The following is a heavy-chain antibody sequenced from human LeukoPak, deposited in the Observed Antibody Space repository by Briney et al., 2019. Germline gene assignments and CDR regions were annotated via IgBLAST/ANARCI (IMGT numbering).Heavy chain of an antibody. CDR2: IIPIFGTA. D-gene: IGHD4-23*01. Sequence: ASVKVSCKASGGTFSSYAISWVRQAPGQGLEWMGGIIPIFGTANYAQKFQGRVTITADKSTSTAYMELSSLRSEDTAVYYCAREVGDYGGNSRWGQGTMVTVSS. J-gene: IGHJ3*01. V-gene: IGHV1-69*06. CDR1: GGTFSSYA. CDR3: AREVGDYGGNSR.